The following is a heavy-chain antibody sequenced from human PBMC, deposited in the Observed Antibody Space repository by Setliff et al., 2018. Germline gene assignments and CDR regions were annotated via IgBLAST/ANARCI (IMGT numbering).Heavy chain of an antibody. J-gene: IGHJ5*02. CDR1: GYIFTKYG. Sequence: ASVKVSCKASGYIFTKYGINWVRQAPGQGLEWMGWIGDYNGNTLHAQNFQGRLTVTTDTSTNTAYMELRSLRSDDTAVYYCARGRRFGEYWFDPWGQGTLVTVSS. V-gene: IGHV1-18*01. CDR3: ARGRRFGEYWFDP. D-gene: IGHD3-10*01. CDR2: IGDYNGNT.